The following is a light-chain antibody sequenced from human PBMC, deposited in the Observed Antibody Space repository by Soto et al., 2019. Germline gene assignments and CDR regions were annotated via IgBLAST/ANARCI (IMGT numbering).Light chain of an antibody. Sequence: EIVLTQSPATLSLSPGERATLSCRASQSINRHLAWYRQKPGQAPRLLIYDASNRATGIPARFSGSGSGTDFTLTISRLEPEDFAVYYCQLYDSPSYTFGQGTKLEIK. J-gene: IGKJ2*01. CDR2: DAS. CDR1: QSINRH. V-gene: IGKV3-11*01. CDR3: QLYDSPSYT.